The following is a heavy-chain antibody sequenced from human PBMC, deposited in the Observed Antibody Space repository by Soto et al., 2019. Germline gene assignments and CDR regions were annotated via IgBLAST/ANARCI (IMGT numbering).Heavy chain of an antibody. CDR1: GGPISSSSYY. CDR2: IYYSGYT. Sequence: PSETLSLTCTVSGGPISSSSYYRGWILHPPGKGLEWIGSIYYSGYTYYNPSLKIRVTISVDTSKNQFSLKLSSLTAADTAVYYCARHNGPLYVGYYYDMDGWGQGTTVT. CDR3: ARHNGPLYVGYYYDMDG. D-gene: IGHD3-16*01. V-gene: IGHV4-39*01. J-gene: IGHJ6*02.